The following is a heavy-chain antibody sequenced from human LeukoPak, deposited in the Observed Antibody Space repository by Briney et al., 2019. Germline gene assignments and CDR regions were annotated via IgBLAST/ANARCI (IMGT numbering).Heavy chain of an antibody. D-gene: IGHD2-2*01. CDR1: GYSFTSYW. CDR2: IYPGDSDT. Sequence: GESLKISCKGSGYSFTSYWIGWVRQMPGKGLEWMGIIYPGDSDTRYSPSFQGQVTISADKSISTAYLQWSSLKASDTAMYYCARCAPDCSSTSCFCRWPGGMDVWGQGTTVTVSS. CDR3: ARCAPDCSSTSCFCRWPGGMDV. V-gene: IGHV5-51*01. J-gene: IGHJ6*02.